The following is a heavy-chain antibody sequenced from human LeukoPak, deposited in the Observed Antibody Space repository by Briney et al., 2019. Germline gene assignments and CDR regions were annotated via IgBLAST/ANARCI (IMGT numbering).Heavy chain of an antibody. CDR3: ARVAGNCGGDCYRLVY. Sequence: ASVTVSCKASVYTFTTYDINWVRQATGQGLEWMAWMNPNSGNTGYAQNFQGRVTMTRNTSISTAYMELSSLRSEDTAVYYCARVAGNCGGDCYRLVYWGQGTLVTVSS. CDR2: MNPNSGNT. V-gene: IGHV1-8*01. D-gene: IGHD2-21*01. CDR1: VYTFTTYD. J-gene: IGHJ4*02.